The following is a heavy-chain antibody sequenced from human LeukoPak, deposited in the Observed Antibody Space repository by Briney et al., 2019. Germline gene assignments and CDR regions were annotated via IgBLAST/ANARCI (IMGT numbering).Heavy chain of an antibody. CDR1: GFTFSSYW. CDR3: ARPLDGYYYYGMGV. V-gene: IGHV3-7*01. Sequence: SGGSLRLSCAASGFTFSSYWMSWVRQAPGKGLEWVANIKQDGSEKYYVDSVKGRFTISRDNAKSSLYLQMNSLRAEDTAVYYCARPLDGYYYYGMGVWGQGTTVTVSS. J-gene: IGHJ6*02. D-gene: IGHD1-1*01. CDR2: IKQDGSEK.